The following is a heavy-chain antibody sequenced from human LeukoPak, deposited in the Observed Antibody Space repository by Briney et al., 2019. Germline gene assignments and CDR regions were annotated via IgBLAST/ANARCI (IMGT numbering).Heavy chain of an antibody. CDR3: AKDLRPRNEYCSGGSCYSFGDAFDI. CDR1: GFTFSRNA. J-gene: IGHJ3*02. Sequence: GGSLRLSCAASGFTFSRNAMSWVRQAPGKGLEWVSAISGSGGSTYYADSVKGRFTISRDNSKNTLYLQMNSLRAEDTAVYYCAKDLRPRNEYCSGGSCYSFGDAFDIWGQGTMVTVSS. D-gene: IGHD2-15*01. CDR2: ISGSGGST. V-gene: IGHV3-23*01.